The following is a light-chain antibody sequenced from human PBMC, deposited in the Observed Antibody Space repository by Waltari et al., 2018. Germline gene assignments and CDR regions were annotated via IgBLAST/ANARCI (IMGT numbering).Light chain of an antibody. CDR3: GTWDSGLSVVV. CDR1: SYNIRRSN. J-gene: IGLJ2*01. Sequence: QSVLTQPPSVSAAPGQRVTISCSGRSYNIRRSNFCWYQHVPGTAPKLLIYDDDKRLPEIPGRFSGSKSGTSAVLGITGLQTEDEADYYCGTWDSGLSVVVFGGGTRLTVL. V-gene: IGLV1-51*01. CDR2: DDD.